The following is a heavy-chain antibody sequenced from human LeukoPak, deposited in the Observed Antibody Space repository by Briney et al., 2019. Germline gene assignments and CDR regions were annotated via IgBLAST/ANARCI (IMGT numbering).Heavy chain of an antibody. CDR2: INPNSGGT. CDR1: GYTFTGYY. V-gene: IGHV1-2*02. Sequence: GASVKVSCKASGYTFTGYYMHWVRQAPGQGLEWMGWINPNSGGTDYAQKFQGRVTMTRDTSISTAYMELSRLRSDDTAVYYCARDRITMVRGVDAFDIWGQGTMVTVSS. D-gene: IGHD3-10*01. CDR3: ARDRITMVRGVDAFDI. J-gene: IGHJ3*02.